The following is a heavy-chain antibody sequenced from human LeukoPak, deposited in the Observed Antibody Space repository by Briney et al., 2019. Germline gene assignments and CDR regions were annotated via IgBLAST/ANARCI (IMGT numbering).Heavy chain of an antibody. CDR1: GGSISRGSYY. D-gene: IGHD2/OR15-2a*01. J-gene: IGHJ3*02. V-gene: IGHV4-61*02. CDR2: IYTSGST. Sequence: SETLSLTCTVSGGSISRGSYYWSWIRQPAGKGLEWIGRIYTSGSTNYNPSLKSRVTISVDTSKNQFSLKLSSVTAADTAVYYCARDSTRDRAFDIWGQGTMVTVSS. CDR3: ARDSTRDRAFDI.